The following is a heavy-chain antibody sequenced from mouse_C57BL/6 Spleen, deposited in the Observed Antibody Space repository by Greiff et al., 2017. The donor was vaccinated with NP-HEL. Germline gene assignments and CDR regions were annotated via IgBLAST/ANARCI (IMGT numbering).Heavy chain of an antibody. CDR3: ARRSNYAMDY. Sequence: EVQRVESGGGLVKPGGSLKLSCAASGFTFSDYGMHWVRQAPEKGLEWVAYISSGSSTIYYADTVKGRFTISRDNAKNTLFLQMTSLRSEHTAMYYCARRSNYAMDYWGQGTSVTVSS. CDR1: GFTFSDYG. CDR2: ISSGSSTI. J-gene: IGHJ4*01. V-gene: IGHV5-17*01.